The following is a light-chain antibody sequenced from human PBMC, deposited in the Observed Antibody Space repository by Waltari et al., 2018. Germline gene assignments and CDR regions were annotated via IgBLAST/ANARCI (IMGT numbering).Light chain of an antibody. V-gene: IGLV3-1*01. CDR2: QDT. Sequence: SYELTQPPSVSVSPGQTAPIYCSATKLADKNVSWYQQKTGQPPGLVMYQDTKRPSGIPERVSGSNSGNTATLIISETQAVDEAVYYCQTWDDTTVFGGGTTVSVL. CDR1: KLADKN. J-gene: IGLJ1*01. CDR3: QTWDDTTV.